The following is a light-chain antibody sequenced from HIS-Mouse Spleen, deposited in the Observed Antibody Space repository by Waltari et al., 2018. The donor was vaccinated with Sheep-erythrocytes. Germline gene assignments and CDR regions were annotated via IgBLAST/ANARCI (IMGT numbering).Light chain of an antibody. CDR1: SSNMGNNY. CDR2: DFS. Sequence: QSVLTQPPAVSAAPGQKVTISCSGSSSNMGNNYVSWYQQLPVTAPKLMINDFSTLPSGFPARFSGSHSGTTASLTISGLQAEDEADYYCCSYAGSYNHVFATGTKVTVL. V-gene: IGLV1-51*01. CDR3: CSYAGSYNHV. J-gene: IGLJ1*01.